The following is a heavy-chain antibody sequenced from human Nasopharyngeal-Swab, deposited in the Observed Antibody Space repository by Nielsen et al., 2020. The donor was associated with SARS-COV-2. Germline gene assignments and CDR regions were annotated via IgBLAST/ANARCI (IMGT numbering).Heavy chain of an antibody. J-gene: IGHJ4*02. CDR2: ISSNSKNI. CDR3: ANGRD. Sequence: GGSLRLSCAASGFTFDDFVMHWVRQAPGKGLEWVSGISSNSKNIGYADSVKGRFTISRDDAKNSLYLQMNSPRAEDTALYYCANGRDWGQGTLVTVSS. V-gene: IGHV3-9*01. CDR1: GFTFDDFV.